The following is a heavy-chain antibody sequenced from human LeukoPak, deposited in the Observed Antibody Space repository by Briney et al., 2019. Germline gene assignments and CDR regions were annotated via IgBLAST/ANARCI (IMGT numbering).Heavy chain of an antibody. CDR1: GGTFSSYA. D-gene: IGHD3-22*01. CDR3: ARTYYYDSSGYPVQVFDAFDI. Sequence: ASVKVSCKASGGTFSSYAISWVRQAPGQGLEWMGGIIPIFHTADYAQKFQGRVTITADESTSTVYMELSRLRSEDTAMYYCARTYYYDSSGYPVQVFDAFDIWGQGTMVTVPS. V-gene: IGHV1-69*13. CDR2: IIPIFHTA. J-gene: IGHJ3*02.